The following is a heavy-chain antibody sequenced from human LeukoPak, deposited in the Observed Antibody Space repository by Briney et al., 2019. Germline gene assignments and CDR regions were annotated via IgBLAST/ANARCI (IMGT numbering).Heavy chain of an antibody. CDR2: MNPNSGNT. D-gene: IGHD6-13*01. CDR1: GYTFTNYD. CDR3: ARSEYSSSWYSY. Sequence: GASVKVSCKASGYTFTNYDINWVRQATGQGLEWMGWMNPNSGNTGYAQKFQGRVTMTRNTSISTAYMELNSLTSEDTAVYYCARSEYSSSWYSYWGQGTLVTVSS. J-gene: IGHJ4*02. V-gene: IGHV1-8*01.